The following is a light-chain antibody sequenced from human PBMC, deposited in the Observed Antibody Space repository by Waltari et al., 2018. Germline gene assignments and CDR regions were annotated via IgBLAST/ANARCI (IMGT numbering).Light chain of an antibody. CDR3: QQRTNWLT. J-gene: IGKJ4*01. CDR1: QSVVRF. V-gene: IGKV3-11*02. Sequence: EVVLTQSPATLSLSPGDRATPSCRASQSVVRFLAWYQHKPGQAPRLLIYDASTRAAGVPARFSGSGSGRDFTLTINTLEPDDFAVYYCQQRTNWLTFGGGTKVEIK. CDR2: DAS.